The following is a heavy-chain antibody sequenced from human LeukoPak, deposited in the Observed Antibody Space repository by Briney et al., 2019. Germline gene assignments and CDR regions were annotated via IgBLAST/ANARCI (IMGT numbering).Heavy chain of an antibody. CDR3: ARVSAVATIDY. CDR1: GGSFSGYY. J-gene: IGHJ4*02. CDR2: INHSGST. Sequence: SETLSLTCAVYGGSFSGYYWSWIRQPPGKGLEWIGEINHSGSTNYNPPLKSRVTISVDTSKNQFSLKLSSVTAADTAVYYCARVSAVATIDYWGQGTLVTVSS. D-gene: IGHD5-12*01. V-gene: IGHV4-34*01.